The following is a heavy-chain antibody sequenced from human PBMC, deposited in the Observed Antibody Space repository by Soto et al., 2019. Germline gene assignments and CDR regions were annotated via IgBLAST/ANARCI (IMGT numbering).Heavy chain of an antibody. CDR2: ISGSGGST. J-gene: IGHJ3*02. CDR1: GFTFSDYA. V-gene: IGHV3-23*01. D-gene: IGHD6-19*01. CDR3: AKDGKHSNGWWAAFDI. Sequence: EVQVLESGGGLVQPGGSLRLSCAASGFTFSDYAMNWVRQAPGKGLEWVSTISGSGGSTYYADSVRGRFTISSDNSKNTLYLQMNRLRAEDTAVYDCAKDGKHSNGWWAAFDIWGHGTVVTVS.